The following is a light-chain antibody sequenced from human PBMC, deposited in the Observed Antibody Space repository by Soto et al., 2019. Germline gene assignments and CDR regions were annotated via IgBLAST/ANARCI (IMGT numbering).Light chain of an antibody. J-gene: IGKJ2*01. CDR1: QSISSW. Sequence: DIPMTQSPSTLSASVGDRVTITCRASQSISSWLAWYQQKSGKAPKLLIYDASSLESGVPSRFSGSGSGTGFTLTISSLQPDDFATYYCQQYNSYLYTFGQGTKLEIK. V-gene: IGKV1-5*01. CDR2: DAS. CDR3: QQYNSYLYT.